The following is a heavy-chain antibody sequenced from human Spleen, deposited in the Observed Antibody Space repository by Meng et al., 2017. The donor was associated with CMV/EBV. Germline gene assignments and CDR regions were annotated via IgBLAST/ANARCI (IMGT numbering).Heavy chain of an antibody. Sequence: QVQLQQWGAGLLKPSETLSLTCAVYGGSFSGYYWSWIRQPPGKGPEWIGEINHSGSTNYNPSLKSRVTISVDTSKNQFSLKLSSVTAADTAVYYCARGPRTRFGERFDYWGQGTLVTVSS. CDR3: ARGPRTRFGERFDY. CDR2: INHSGST. V-gene: IGHV4-34*01. CDR1: GGSFSGYY. J-gene: IGHJ4*02. D-gene: IGHD3-10*02.